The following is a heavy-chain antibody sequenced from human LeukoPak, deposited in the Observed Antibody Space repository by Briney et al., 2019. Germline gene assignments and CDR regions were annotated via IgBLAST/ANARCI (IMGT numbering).Heavy chain of an antibody. Sequence: SETLSLTCTVSGGSISSYYWSWIRQPPGQGLEWIGYIYYSGSTNYNPSLKSRVTISVDTSKNQFSLKLSSVTAADTAVYYCAREPSTWIGMDVWGKGTTVTVS. J-gene: IGHJ6*03. D-gene: IGHD5-12*01. CDR1: GGSISSYY. CDR3: AREPSTWIGMDV. CDR2: IYYSGST. V-gene: IGHV4-59*01.